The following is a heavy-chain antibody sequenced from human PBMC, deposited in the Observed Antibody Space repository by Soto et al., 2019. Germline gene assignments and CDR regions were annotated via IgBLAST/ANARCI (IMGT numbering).Heavy chain of an antibody. Sequence: QVQLVQSGAEVKKPGGSVKVSCKASGYTFTSYGISWVRQAPGQGLEWMGWISAYNGNTNYAQKLQGRVTMTTDTSTSTAYMELRSLRSDDTAVYYCALHRLWFGEPRPFTFDYWGQGTLVTVSS. D-gene: IGHD3-10*01. CDR1: GYTFTSYG. CDR3: ALHRLWFGEPRPFTFDY. CDR2: ISAYNGNT. V-gene: IGHV1-18*01. J-gene: IGHJ4*02.